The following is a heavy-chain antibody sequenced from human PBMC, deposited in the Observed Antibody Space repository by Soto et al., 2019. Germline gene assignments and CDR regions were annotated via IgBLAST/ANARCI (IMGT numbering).Heavy chain of an antibody. V-gene: IGHV3-21*01. D-gene: IGHD2-2*01. CDR2: ISSSSSYI. J-gene: IGHJ5*02. CDR1: GFTFSSYS. CDR3: ARDLFSSTSQGWFDP. Sequence: GGSLRLSCAAPGFTFSSYSMNWVRQAPGKGLEWVSSISSSSSYIYYADSVKGRFTISRDNAKNSLYLQMNSLRAEDTAVYYCARDLFSSTSQGWFDPWGQGTLVTVSS.